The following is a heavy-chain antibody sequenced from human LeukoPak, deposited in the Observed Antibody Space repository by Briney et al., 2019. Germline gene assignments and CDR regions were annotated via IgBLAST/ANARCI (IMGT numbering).Heavy chain of an antibody. Sequence: PSETLSLTCAVYGGSFSGYYWSWIRQPPGKGLEWIGEINHSGSTNYNPSLKSRVTISVDTSKNQISLKLSSVTAADTAVYYCARESYGSGSFFDYWGQGTLVTVSS. V-gene: IGHV4-34*01. J-gene: IGHJ4*02. D-gene: IGHD3-10*01. CDR3: ARESYGSGSFFDY. CDR1: GGSFSGYY. CDR2: INHSGST.